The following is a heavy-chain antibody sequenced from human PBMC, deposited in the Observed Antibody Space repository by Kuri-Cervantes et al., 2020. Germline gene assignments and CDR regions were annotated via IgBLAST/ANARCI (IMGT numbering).Heavy chain of an antibody. J-gene: IGHJ4*02. CDR1: GGSFSGYY. CDR2: INHSGST. CDR3: ARRRTTGGDY. V-gene: IGHV4-34*01. Sequence: SETLSLTCAVYGGSFSGYYWSWIRQPPGKGLEWIGEINHSGSTNYNPSLKSRVTISVDTSKNQFSLKLSSVTAADTAVYYCARRRTTGGDYWGQGTLVPVSS. D-gene: IGHD1-1*01.